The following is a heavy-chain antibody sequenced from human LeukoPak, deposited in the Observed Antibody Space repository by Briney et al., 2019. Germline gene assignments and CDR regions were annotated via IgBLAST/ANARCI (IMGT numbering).Heavy chain of an antibody. V-gene: IGHV3-48*03. CDR3: ARVKS. J-gene: IGHJ5*02. CDR1: GFTLSNYE. Sequence: GGSLRLSCATSGFTLSNYEINWVRQAPGKGLEWISYISSSGNTRYYADSVKGRFTISRDNAKNSLYLQMNSLRAEDTAVYYCARVKSWGQGTLVTVSS. CDR2: ISSSGNTR.